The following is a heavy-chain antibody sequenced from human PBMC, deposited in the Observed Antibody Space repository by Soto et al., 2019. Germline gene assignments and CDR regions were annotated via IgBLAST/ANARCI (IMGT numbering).Heavy chain of an antibody. Sequence: DVQLVESGGGLVKPGGSLRLSCAASGFIFSSHNMNWVRQAPGKGLEWVSSITGSSSHIFYADSVKGRFTISRDNAKNTVYLQVNSLRAEDTGVYYCARLVASETGYGMDVWGQGTTVTVSS. D-gene: IGHD3-9*01. CDR3: ARLVASETGYGMDV. CDR1: GFIFSSHN. J-gene: IGHJ6*02. V-gene: IGHV3-21*06. CDR2: ITGSSSHI.